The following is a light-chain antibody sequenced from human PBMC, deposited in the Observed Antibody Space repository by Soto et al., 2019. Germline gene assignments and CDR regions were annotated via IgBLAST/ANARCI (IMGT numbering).Light chain of an antibody. Sequence: QSVLTQPASVSGSPGQSITISFTGTSSDVGGYNYVSWYQQHPGEAPKLMIYDVTNRPSGVSNRFSGSKSGNTASLTISGLQAEDEADYYCSSSTSSTTRVVFGGGTQLTVL. CDR3: SSSTSSTTRVV. V-gene: IGLV2-14*03. J-gene: IGLJ2*01. CDR2: DVT. CDR1: SSDVGGYNY.